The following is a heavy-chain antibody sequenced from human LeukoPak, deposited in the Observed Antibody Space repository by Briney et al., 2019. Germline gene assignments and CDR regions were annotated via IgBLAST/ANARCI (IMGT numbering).Heavy chain of an antibody. CDR2: INPNSGGT. CDR1: GYTFTGYY. Sequence: ASVKVSCKASGYTFTGYYMHWVRQAPGQGLEWMGWINPNSGGTNYAQKFQGRVSMTRDTSISTAYMELSRLRSDDTAVYYCASSLLTRNWFDPWGQGTLVTVSS. CDR3: ASSLLTRNWFDP. V-gene: IGHV1-2*02. J-gene: IGHJ5*02. D-gene: IGHD1-26*01.